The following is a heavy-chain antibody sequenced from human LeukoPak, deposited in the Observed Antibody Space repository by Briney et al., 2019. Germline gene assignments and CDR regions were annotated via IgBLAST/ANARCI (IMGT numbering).Heavy chain of an antibody. V-gene: IGHV3-23*01. CDR3: SKLSVVVAARGSYFDY. CDR1: GFTFSSYA. Sequence: AGGSLRLSCAASGFTFSSYAMSWVRQPPGKGLEWVSSVSGPGGSTYYADSVKGRFTISRDNSKNTLYLQMNSLRAEDTAVYYCSKLSVVVAARGSYFDYWGQGTLVTVSS. D-gene: IGHD2-15*01. CDR2: VSGPGGST. J-gene: IGHJ4*02.